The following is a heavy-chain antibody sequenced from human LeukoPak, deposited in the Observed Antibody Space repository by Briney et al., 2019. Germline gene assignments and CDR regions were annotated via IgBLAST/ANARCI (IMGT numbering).Heavy chain of an antibody. D-gene: IGHD1-26*01. V-gene: IGHV3-30*02. CDR3: AKDGGNYYVDY. CDR2: IRYDGSTK. J-gene: IGHJ4*02. Sequence: GGSLRLSCAAPGFTFSIYGMHWVRQAPRKGLEWVAFIRYDGSTKYLADSVKGRFTISRDNSKNTLYLQMNSLRPEDTAVYYCAKDGGNYYVDYWGQGTLVTVSS. CDR1: GFTFSIYG.